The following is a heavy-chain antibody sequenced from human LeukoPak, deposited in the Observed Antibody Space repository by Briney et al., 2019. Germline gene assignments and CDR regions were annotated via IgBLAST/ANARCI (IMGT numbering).Heavy chain of an antibody. CDR3: ARRHNSGWYSDY. D-gene: IGHD6-19*01. J-gene: IGHJ4*02. CDR2: IYPGDSDT. V-gene: IGHV5-51*01. CDR1: GYSFSTSW. Sequence: GESLKISCQGSGYSFSTSWIAWVRPMPGKGLEWMGIIYPGDSDTRYSPSLQGQVTISADKSISTAYLQWSSLQASDTAMYYCARRHNSGWYSDYWGQGTLVTVSS.